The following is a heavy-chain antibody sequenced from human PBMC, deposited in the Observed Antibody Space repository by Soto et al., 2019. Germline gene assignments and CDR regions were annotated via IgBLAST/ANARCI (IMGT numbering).Heavy chain of an antibody. Sequence: GASVKVSCKASGYAFTWFNIHWVRQAPGQRLEWMGWINAGNGNTKYSQKFQGRVTITRDTSASTAYMELSSLRSEDTAVYYCARDPSILTGYYRTLVNWFDPWGQGTLVTVSS. CDR3: ARDPSILTGYYRTLVNWFDP. CDR2: INAGNGNT. CDR1: GYAFTWFN. J-gene: IGHJ5*02. D-gene: IGHD3-9*01. V-gene: IGHV1-3*01.